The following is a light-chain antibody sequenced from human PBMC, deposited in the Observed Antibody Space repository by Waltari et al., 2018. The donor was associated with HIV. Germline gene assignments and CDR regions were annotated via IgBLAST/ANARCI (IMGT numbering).Light chain of an antibody. CDR2: SND. CDR3: AAWDDSLNGM. J-gene: IGLJ3*02. CDR1: STNIGSNI. V-gene: IGLV1-44*01. Sequence: QSVLTQPPSVSGTPGQNVTISCSGSSTNIGSNIVTCYQQVPEAAPKLLIYSNDQRPSGVPDRFSGSKSGTSASLAISWLQSADEADYYCAAWDDSLNGMFGGGTKLTV.